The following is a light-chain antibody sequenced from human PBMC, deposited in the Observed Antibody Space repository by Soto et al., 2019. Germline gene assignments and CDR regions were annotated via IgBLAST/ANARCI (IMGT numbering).Light chain of an antibody. J-gene: IGLJ2*01. CDR1: SSDVGGYKY. Sequence: QSALTQPASVSGSPGQSITISCTGTSSDVGGYKYVSWYQQHPGKAPKFMIYDVSNRPSGVSNRFSGSKSGNTASLTISGLQAEDEADYYCSSYTSSSPLVFGGGTQLTVL. CDR3: SSYTSSSPLV. V-gene: IGLV2-14*01. CDR2: DVS.